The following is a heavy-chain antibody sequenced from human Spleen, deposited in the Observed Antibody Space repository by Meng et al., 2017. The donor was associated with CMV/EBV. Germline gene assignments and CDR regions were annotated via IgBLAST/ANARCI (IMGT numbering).Heavy chain of an antibody. CDR3: ARGHYYSGYDPTGFDY. V-gene: IGHV4-34*01. CDR1: GGSFSGYY. Sequence: QVQIQPWGAGLLKPSETLSPTCAVYGGSFSGYYWSWIRQPPGKGLEGIGEINHSGSTNYNPSLKSRVTISVDTSKNQFSLKLSSVTAADTAVYYCARGHYYSGYDPTGFDYWGQGTLVTVSS. D-gene: IGHD5-12*01. J-gene: IGHJ4*02. CDR2: INHSGST.